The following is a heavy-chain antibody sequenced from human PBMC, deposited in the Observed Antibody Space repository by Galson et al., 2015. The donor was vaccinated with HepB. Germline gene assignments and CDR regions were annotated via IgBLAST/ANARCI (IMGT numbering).Heavy chain of an antibody. CDR1: GYTFTSYY. CDR3: ARARGSGGSKRTFDY. J-gene: IGHJ4*02. CDR2: INPSGGST. V-gene: IGHV1-46*01. Sequence: SVKVSCKASGYTFTSYYMHWVRQAPGQGLEWMGIINPSGGSTSYAQKFQGRVTMTRDTSTSTVYMELSSLRSEDTAVYYCARARGSGGSKRTFDYWGQGTLVTVSS. D-gene: IGHD2-15*01.